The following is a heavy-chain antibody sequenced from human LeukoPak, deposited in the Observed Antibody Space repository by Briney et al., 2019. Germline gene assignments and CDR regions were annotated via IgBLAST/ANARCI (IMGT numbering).Heavy chain of an antibody. J-gene: IGHJ4*02. V-gene: IGHV1-69*04. D-gene: IGHD6-13*01. CDR1: GGTFSSYA. Sequence: ASLKVSCKASGGTFSSYAISWVRQAPGQGLEWMGRIIPILGIASYAQKFQGRVTITADKSTSTAYMELSSLRSEDTAVYYCGRYTSSWYDYWGQGTLVTVSS. CDR3: GRYTSSWYDY. CDR2: IIPILGIA.